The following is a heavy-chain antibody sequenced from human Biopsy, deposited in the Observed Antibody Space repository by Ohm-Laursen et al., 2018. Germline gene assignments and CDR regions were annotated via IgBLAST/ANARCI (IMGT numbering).Heavy chain of an antibody. CDR1: GSTFYDYA. CDR2: ITWNSGSI. J-gene: IGHJ4*02. Sequence: SLRLSRAAPGSTFYDYAKPWVRQAPGKGLGWVSGITWNSGSIGFADSVKGRFSIFRDNAKHSLYLQMNSLRAEDTALYYCAKDLGQVTAAIGYWGQGTLVTVSS. V-gene: IGHV3-9*01. CDR3: AKDLGQVTAAIGY. D-gene: IGHD2-21*02.